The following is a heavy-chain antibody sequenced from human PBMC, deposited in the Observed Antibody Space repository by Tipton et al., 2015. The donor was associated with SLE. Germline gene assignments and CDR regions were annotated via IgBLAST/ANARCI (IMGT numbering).Heavy chain of an antibody. J-gene: IGHJ6*02. Sequence: TLSLTCTVSGDSMTSDFYFWGWIRQPPGKGLEWIGSGSHSGRTYYNPSLESRATVSMDPSKNQFSLKLNSVTAADTAVYYCARFRDEYYYYAMDVWGQGTTVTVSS. CDR2: GSHSGRT. V-gene: IGHV4-39*07. CDR1: GDSMTSDFYF. CDR3: ARFRDEYYYYAMDV.